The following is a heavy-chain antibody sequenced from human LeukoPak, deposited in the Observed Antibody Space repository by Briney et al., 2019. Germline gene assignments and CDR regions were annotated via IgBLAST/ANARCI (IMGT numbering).Heavy chain of an antibody. CDR3: TKEPLYCGGDCYGPFDY. J-gene: IGHJ4*02. D-gene: IGHD2-21*02. CDR1: GFTFSSYG. Sequence: PGRSLRLSCAASGFTFSSYGMHWVRQAPGKGLEWVSAISGSGGSTYYADSVKGRFTISRDNSKNTLYLQMKSLRAEDTAVYYCTKEPLYCGGDCYGPFDYWGQGTLVTVSS. CDR2: ISGSGGST. V-gene: IGHV3-23*01.